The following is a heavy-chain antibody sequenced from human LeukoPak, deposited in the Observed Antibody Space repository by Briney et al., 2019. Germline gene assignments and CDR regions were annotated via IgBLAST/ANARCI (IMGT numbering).Heavy chain of an antibody. Sequence: GRSLRLSCAASGFNFSSYEMNWVRQAPGKGLEWVAVISYDGSNKYYADSVKGRFTISRDNSKNTLYLQMNSLRAEDTCVYYCAKGSDYPDNWGQGTLVTVSS. CDR1: GFNFSSYE. J-gene: IGHJ4*02. CDR3: AKGSDYPDN. CDR2: ISYDGSNK. V-gene: IGHV3-30*18.